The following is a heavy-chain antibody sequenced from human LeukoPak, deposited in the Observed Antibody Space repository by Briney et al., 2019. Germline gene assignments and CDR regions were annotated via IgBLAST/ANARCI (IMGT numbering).Heavy chain of an antibody. Sequence: GGSLRLSCAASGFVVTANYLAWARQAPGKGLEWVSSISNGGDPFYGDSVKGRSTISRDESTNTFSLQLVSLRVEDMGVYYCALLSGGTFDYWGQGTQVTVAS. CDR1: GFVVTANY. CDR2: ISNGGDP. V-gene: IGHV3-53*01. CDR3: ALLSGGTFDY. D-gene: IGHD2/OR15-2a*01. J-gene: IGHJ4*02.